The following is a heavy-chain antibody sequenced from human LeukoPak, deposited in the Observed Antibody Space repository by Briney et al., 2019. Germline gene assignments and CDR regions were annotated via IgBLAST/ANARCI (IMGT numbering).Heavy chain of an antibody. CDR1: GGSISSGGYY. Sequence: SETLSLTCTVSGGSISSGGYYWSWIRQPPGKGLEWIGYIYHSGSTYYNPSLKSRVTISVDRSKNQFSLKLSSVTAADTAVYYCARTYDSSAYYYNTWGQGTLVTVSS. CDR2: IYHSGST. D-gene: IGHD3-22*01. CDR3: ARTYDSSAYYYNT. V-gene: IGHV4-30-2*01. J-gene: IGHJ5*02.